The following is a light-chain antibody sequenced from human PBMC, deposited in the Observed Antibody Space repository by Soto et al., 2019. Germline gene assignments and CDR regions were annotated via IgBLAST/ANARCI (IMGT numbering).Light chain of an antibody. J-gene: IGKJ1*01. CDR3: QQYGSSTET. CDR2: GAS. Sequence: VLTQYPGTRSLARGERATLSCRASQSVSSSYLAWYQQKPGQAPRLLNYGASSRATGFTDRFSGSGSGTDFTLTISRLESEDFAVYYCQQYGSSTETFGQGTKVDIK. V-gene: IGKV3-20*01. CDR1: QSVSSSY.